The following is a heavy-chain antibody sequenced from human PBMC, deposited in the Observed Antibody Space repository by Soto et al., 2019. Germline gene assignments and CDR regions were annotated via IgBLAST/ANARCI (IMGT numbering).Heavy chain of an antibody. Sequence: ASVKVSCKASGYTFTIYDINWVRQATGQGLEWMGWMNPNSGNTGYAQKFQGRVTMTRNTSISTAYMELSSLRSEDTAVYYCARGYSGYDYSDYWGQGTLVTVSS. D-gene: IGHD5-12*01. CDR3: ARGYSGYDYSDY. CDR1: GYTFTIYD. J-gene: IGHJ4*02. V-gene: IGHV1-8*01. CDR2: MNPNSGNT.